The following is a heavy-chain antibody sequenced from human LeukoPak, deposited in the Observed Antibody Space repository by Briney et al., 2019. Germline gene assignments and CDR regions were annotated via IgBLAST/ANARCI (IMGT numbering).Heavy chain of an antibody. J-gene: IGHJ4*02. CDR1: GGTFSSYA. CDR2: INPSGGST. D-gene: IGHD6-13*01. V-gene: IGHV1-46*01. Sequence: ASVKVSCKASGGTFSSYAISWVRQAPGQGLEWMGIINPSGGSTSYAQKFQGRVTMTRDMSTSTVYMELSSLRSDDTAVYYCARETVPAIAAPRGLNYWGQGTLVTVSS. CDR3: ARETVPAIAAPRGLNY.